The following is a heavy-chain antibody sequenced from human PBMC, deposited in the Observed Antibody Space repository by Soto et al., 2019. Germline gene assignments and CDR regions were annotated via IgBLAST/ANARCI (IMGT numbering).Heavy chain of an antibody. CDR1: GGSFSGYY. V-gene: IGHV4-34*01. Sequence: SETLSLTCAVYGGSFSGYYWSWIRQPPGKGLEWIGEINHSGSTNHNPSLKSRVTISVDTSKNQFSLKLSSVTAADTAVYYCASPAEVRGWFDPWGQGTLVTVSS. J-gene: IGHJ5*02. CDR2: INHSGST. CDR3: ASPAEVRGWFDP. D-gene: IGHD2-2*01.